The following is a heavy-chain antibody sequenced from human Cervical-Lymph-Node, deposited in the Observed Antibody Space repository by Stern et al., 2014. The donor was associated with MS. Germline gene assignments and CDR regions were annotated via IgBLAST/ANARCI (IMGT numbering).Heavy chain of an antibody. CDR1: GGALNTYA. CDR3: TRGASSAAWYRHAVDV. Sequence: QVQLVQSGAEVRKPASSVKVSCKASGGALNTYAIHWVRLAPGQGLEWMGGFIPGYATPVYAQKFKCRVTIAADESTSSDYMELGSMRSDDTAVYYCTRGASSAAWYRHAVDVWGQGTTVTVSS. CDR2: FIPGYATP. V-gene: IGHV1-69*01. D-gene: IGHD1-26*01. J-gene: IGHJ6*02.